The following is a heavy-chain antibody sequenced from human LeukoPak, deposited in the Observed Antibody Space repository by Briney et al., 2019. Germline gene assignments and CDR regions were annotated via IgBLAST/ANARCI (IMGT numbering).Heavy chain of an antibody. Sequence: GGSLRLSCAASGFTFSDYYMSWIRQAPGKGLEWVSYISSSGSTIYYADSVKGRFTISRDNTKNSLYLQMNSLRAEDTVVYYCARPPGSSGYYYPFDHWGQGTLVTVSS. D-gene: IGHD3-22*01. V-gene: IGHV3-11*04. J-gene: IGHJ4*02. CDR3: ARPPGSSGYYYPFDH. CDR1: GFTFSDYY. CDR2: ISSSGSTI.